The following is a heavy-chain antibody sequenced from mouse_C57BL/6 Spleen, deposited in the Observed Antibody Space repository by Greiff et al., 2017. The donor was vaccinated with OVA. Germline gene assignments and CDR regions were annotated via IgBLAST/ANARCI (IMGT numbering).Heavy chain of an antibody. V-gene: IGHV1-82*01. J-gene: IGHJ4*01. D-gene: IGHD1-1*01. CDR1: GYAFSSSW. Sequence: QVQLQQSGPELVKPGASVKISCKASGYAFSSSWMNWVKQRPGKGLEWIGRIYPGDGDTNYNGKFKGKATLTADKSSSTAYMQLSSLTSEDAAVYFCARRGADYGSRDAMDYWGQGTSVTVSS. CDR2: IYPGDGDT. CDR3: ARRGADYGSRDAMDY.